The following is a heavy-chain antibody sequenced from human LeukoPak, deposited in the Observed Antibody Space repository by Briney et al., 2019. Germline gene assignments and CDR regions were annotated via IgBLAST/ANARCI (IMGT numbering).Heavy chain of an antibody. V-gene: IGHV3-9*01. CDR1: GFTFDDYA. CDR2: ISWNSGSI. D-gene: IGHD6-13*01. J-gene: IGHJ4*02. Sequence: GGSLRRSCAASGFTFDDYAMHWVRQAPGKGLEWVSGISWNSGSIGYADSVKGRFTISRDNAKNSLYLQMNSLRAEDTALYYCAKDIAAAGPYYFDYWGQGTLVTVSS. CDR3: AKDIAAAGPYYFDY.